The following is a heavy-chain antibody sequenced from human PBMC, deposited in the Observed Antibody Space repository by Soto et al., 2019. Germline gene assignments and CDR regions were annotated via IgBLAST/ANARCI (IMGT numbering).Heavy chain of an antibody. J-gene: IGHJ4*02. D-gene: IGHD4-17*01. CDR1: GGSISSGGYY. CDR3: ARNLPYGDYVLDY. CDR2: IYYSGST. Sequence: SETLSLTCTVSGGSISSGGYYWSWIRQHPGKGLEWIGYIYYSGSTYYNPSPKSRVTISVDTSKNQFSLKLSSVTAADTAVYYCARNLPYGDYVLDYWGQGTLVTVSS. V-gene: IGHV4-31*03.